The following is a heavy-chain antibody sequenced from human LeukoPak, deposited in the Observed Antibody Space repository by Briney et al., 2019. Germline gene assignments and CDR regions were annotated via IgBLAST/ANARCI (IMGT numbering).Heavy chain of an antibody. CDR2: IYYTGTT. Sequence: PSETLSLTCTVSGGSISSYYWSWIRQPPGKGLEWIGYIYYTGTTNYNPSLKSRVTTSVDTSKNQFSLKLSSVTAADTAVYYCARGGWRLNYWGQGTLVTVSS. CDR1: GGSISSYY. J-gene: IGHJ4*02. D-gene: IGHD2-15*01. CDR3: ARGGWRLNY. V-gene: IGHV4-59*01.